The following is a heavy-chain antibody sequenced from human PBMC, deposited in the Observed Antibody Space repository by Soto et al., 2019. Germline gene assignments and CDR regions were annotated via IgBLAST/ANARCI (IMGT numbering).Heavy chain of an antibody. CDR3: ARDLKAVPAAIPSY. CDR2: ISAYNGKT. D-gene: IGHD2-2*01. Sequence: QVQLVQSGAEVKKPGASVKVSCKASGYTFTSYGISWVRQAPGQGLEWMGWISAYNGKTKYEQKLQGRVTMPTDTSTSTAYMELRSLRSDDTAVYYCARDLKAVPAAIPSYWGQGTLVTVSS. CDR1: GYTFTSYG. V-gene: IGHV1-18*01. J-gene: IGHJ4*02.